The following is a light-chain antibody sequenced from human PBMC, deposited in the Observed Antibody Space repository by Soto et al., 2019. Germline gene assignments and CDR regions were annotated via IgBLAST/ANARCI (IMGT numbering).Light chain of an antibody. CDR2: STN. V-gene: IGLV8-61*01. Sequence: QTVVTQEPSFSVSPGRTVTLTCGLSSGSVSTSYFPSWYQQTPGQAPRTLIYSTNTRSSGVPDRFSGSILGSKAALTITGAQAVDESDYYCGLYMGSGIWVFGGGTKVTVL. CDR3: GLYMGSGIWV. J-gene: IGLJ3*02. CDR1: SGSVSTSYF.